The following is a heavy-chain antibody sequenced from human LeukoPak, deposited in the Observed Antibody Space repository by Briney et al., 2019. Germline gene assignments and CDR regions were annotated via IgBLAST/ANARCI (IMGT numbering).Heavy chain of an antibody. CDR3: ARVGTYCSSTSCLYYYYGMDV. V-gene: IGHV4-59*01. CDR1: GGSISSYY. D-gene: IGHD2-2*01. CDR2: IYYSGST. Sequence: ASETLSFTCTVSGGSISSYYWSWIRQPPGKGLEWIGYIYYSGSTNYNPSLKSRVTISVDTSKNQFSLKLRSVTAADTAVYYCARVGTYCSSTSCLYYYYGMDVWGQGTTVTVSS. J-gene: IGHJ6*02.